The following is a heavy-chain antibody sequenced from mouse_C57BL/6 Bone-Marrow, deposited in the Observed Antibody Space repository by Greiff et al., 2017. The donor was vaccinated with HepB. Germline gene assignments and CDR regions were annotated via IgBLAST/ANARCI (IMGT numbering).Heavy chain of an antibody. Sequence: EVKLMESGGGLVKPGGSLKLSCAASGFTFSSYAMSWVRQTPEKRLEWVATISDGGSYTYYPDNVKGRFTISRDNAKNNLYLQMSHLKSEDTAMYYCARASYYYGSRVWYFDVWGTGTTVTVSS. D-gene: IGHD1-1*01. CDR1: GFTFSSYA. J-gene: IGHJ1*03. CDR2: ISDGGSYT. V-gene: IGHV5-4*03. CDR3: ARASYYYGSRVWYFDV.